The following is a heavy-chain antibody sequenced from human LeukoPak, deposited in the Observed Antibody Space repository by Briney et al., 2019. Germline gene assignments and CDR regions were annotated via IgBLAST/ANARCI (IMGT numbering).Heavy chain of an antibody. D-gene: IGHD6-13*01. CDR2: IKTDGSLT. Sequence: GGSLRLSCVASGFTFSSYWMTWVRQAPGKGLEWVANIKTDGSLTYYVDSVKGRLTISRDNAKNSLYLQMNSLRAEDTAVYYCARDLMGIAYRGAFYYWGQGTLVTVSS. CDR3: ARDLMGIAYRGAFYY. J-gene: IGHJ4*02. CDR1: GFTFSSYW. V-gene: IGHV3-7*03.